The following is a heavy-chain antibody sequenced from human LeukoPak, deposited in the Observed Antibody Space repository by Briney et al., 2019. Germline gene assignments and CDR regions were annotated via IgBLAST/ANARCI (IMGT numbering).Heavy chain of an antibody. J-gene: IGHJ6*04. V-gene: IGHV3-48*03. CDR3: AELGITMIGRV. Sequence: GGSLRLSCAASGFTFSSYEMNCARQAPGKGLEWVSYISSSGSTIYYADSVKGRFTISRDNAKNSLYLQMNSLRAEDTAVYYCAELGITMIGRVWGKGTTVTISS. CDR1: GFTFSSYE. CDR2: ISSSGSTI. D-gene: IGHD3-10*02.